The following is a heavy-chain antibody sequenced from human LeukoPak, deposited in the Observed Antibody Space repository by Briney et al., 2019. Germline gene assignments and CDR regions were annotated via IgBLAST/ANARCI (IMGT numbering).Heavy chain of an antibody. CDR2: ISYDGSNK. CDR1: GFNFSSYA. Sequence: GGTLRLSCAASGFNFSSYAMHWVRQATGKGLEWVAVISYDGSNKYYADSVKGRFTISRDNSKNTLYLQMNSLRAEDTAVYYCARDALPSFIAAAGYYFDYWGQGTLVTVSS. J-gene: IGHJ4*02. V-gene: IGHV3-30*01. CDR3: ARDALPSFIAAAGYYFDY. D-gene: IGHD6-13*01.